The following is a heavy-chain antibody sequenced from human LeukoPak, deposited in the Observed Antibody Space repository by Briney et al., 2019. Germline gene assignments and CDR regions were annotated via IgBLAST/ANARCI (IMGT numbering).Heavy chain of an antibody. Sequence: SETLSLTCTVSGDSISSSVFYWTWIRQSPGKGLEWIGNIYCNSGHTSYNPSLQSRATLSVDTSKNQFSLKLTSVTAADTAVYYCARGRTYYYDTSGYYPSIYYGMDVWGQGTTVIVSS. CDR2: IYCNSGHT. V-gene: IGHV4-39*07. J-gene: IGHJ6*02. D-gene: IGHD3-22*01. CDR3: ARGRTYYYDTSGYYPSIYYGMDV. CDR1: GDSISSSVFY.